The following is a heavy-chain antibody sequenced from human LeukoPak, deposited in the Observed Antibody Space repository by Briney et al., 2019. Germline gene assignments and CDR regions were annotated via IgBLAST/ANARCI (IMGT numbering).Heavy chain of an antibody. CDR3: ARGVYYDFWSGYRMDV. D-gene: IGHD3-3*01. Sequence: PSETLSFTCTVSGGSISCYYWSWIRQPAGKGVECIGRIYTSGSTNYNPSLKSRVTMSVDTSKNQFSLKLTSLTAADTAVYYCARGVYYDFWSGYRMDVWGKGTTVTVSS. CDR2: IYTSGST. J-gene: IGHJ6*04. V-gene: IGHV4-4*07. CDR1: GGSISCYY.